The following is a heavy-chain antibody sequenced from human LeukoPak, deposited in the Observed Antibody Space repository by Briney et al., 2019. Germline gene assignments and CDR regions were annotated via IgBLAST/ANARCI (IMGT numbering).Heavy chain of an antibody. V-gene: IGHV3-7*01. CDR1: GFTFSSYS. J-gene: IGHJ5*02. D-gene: IGHD7-27*01. CDR3: ATHVGISS. Sequence: GGSRRLACAAAGFTFSSYSMTWVRQAPGKGLEWVANIREEGTEKNYGGSVKGRFTITRDNAKNSLFLQMSTLRDDATAIYYCATHVGISSWGQGTLVTVSS. CDR2: IREEGTEK.